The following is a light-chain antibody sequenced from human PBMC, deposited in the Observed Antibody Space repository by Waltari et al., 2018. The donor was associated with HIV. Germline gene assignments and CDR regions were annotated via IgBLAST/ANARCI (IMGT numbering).Light chain of an antibody. J-gene: IGKJ2*01. V-gene: IGKV4-1*01. CDR3: QQYSNWLTYT. CDR1: QSLLYGSNNKNY. Sequence: DVVMTQSPDSLTVSVGERATLNCKSSQSLLYGSNNKNYLAWYQQRPGHRPKLLIYWASTRQSGVPDRFSGSGSGTEFTLTISGLQSEDFAVYYCQQYSNWLTYTFGQGTKLEIK. CDR2: WAS.